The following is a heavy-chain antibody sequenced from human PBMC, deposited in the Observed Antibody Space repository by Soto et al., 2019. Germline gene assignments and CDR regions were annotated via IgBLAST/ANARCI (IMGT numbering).Heavy chain of an antibody. Sequence: SVKVSCKXSGGTFSSYAISWVRQAPGQGLEWMGGIIPIFGTANYAQKFQGRVTITADESTSTAYMELSSLRSEDTAVYYCAREVVNVDTAMAPNRYYFDYWGQGTLVTVSS. J-gene: IGHJ4*02. V-gene: IGHV1-69*13. CDR1: GGTFSSYA. CDR2: IIPIFGTA. CDR3: AREVVNVDTAMAPNRYYFDY. D-gene: IGHD5-18*01.